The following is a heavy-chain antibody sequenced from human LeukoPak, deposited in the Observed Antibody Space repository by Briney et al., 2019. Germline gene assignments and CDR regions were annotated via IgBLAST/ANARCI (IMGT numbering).Heavy chain of an antibody. V-gene: IGHV4-39*01. CDR3: ARLVGVAGTIDY. D-gene: IGHD6-19*01. J-gene: IGHJ4*02. CDR1: GGSISSSSYY. CDR2: IYYSGST. Sequence: PSETLSLTCTVSGGSISSSSYYWGWIRQPPGKGLEWIGSIYYSGSTYYNPSLKSRVTISVDTSKNQFSLKLSSVTAADTAVYYCARLVGVAGTIDYWGQGTLVTVSS.